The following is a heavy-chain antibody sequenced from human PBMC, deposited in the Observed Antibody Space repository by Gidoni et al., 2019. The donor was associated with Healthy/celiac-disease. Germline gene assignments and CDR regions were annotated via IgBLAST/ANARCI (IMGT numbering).Heavy chain of an antibody. CDR2: ISGSGGRT. CDR3: AKWIEIGGYDYVHKAIYFDY. Sequence: EVQLVESGGGLVQPGGSLRLSCAASGFTFSGYAMSWVRQAPGKGLEGFSAISGSGGRTYYADSVKGRFTISRDNSKNTLYLQMNSLRAEDTAVYYCAKWIEIGGYDYVHKAIYFDYWGQGTLVTVSS. D-gene: IGHD5-12*01. J-gene: IGHJ4*02. V-gene: IGHV3-23*04. CDR1: GFTFSGYA.